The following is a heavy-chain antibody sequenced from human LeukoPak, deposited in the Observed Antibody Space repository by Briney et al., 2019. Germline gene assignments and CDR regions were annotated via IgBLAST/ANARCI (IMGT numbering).Heavy chain of an antibody. D-gene: IGHD3-22*01. J-gene: IGHJ4*02. CDR1: GFTISNDW. Sequence: PGGSLRLSCAASGFTISNDWMSWVRQAPGKGLEWVGRIKSKTDGGTTEYAAPVKGRFTISRDDSKNTLYLQINSLKTEDTAVYYCTPHYYDSSGYDYWGQGTLVTVSS. CDR3: TPHYYDSSGYDY. CDR2: IKSKTDGGTT. V-gene: IGHV3-15*01.